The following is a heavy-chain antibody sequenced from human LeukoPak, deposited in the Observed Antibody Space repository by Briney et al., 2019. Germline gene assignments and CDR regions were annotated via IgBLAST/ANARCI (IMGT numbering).Heavy chain of an antibody. D-gene: IGHD3-10*01. CDR3: ARLNGSGGRYYYYYYGMDV. CDR1: GGSISSYY. V-gene: IGHV4-59*08. J-gene: IGHJ6*02. Sequence: SETLSLTCTVSGGSISSYYWSWIRRPPGKGLEWIGYIYYSGSTNYNPSLKSRVTISVDTSKNQFSLKLSSVTAADTAVYYCARLNGSGGRYYYYYYGMDVWGQGTTVTVSS. CDR2: IYYSGST.